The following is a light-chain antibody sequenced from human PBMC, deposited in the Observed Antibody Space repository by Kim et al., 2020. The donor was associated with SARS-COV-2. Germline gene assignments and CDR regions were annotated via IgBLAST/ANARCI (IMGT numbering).Light chain of an antibody. CDR1: SSDVGGYNY. CDR2: DVS. Sequence: QSALPQPASVSGSPGQSITISCTGTSSDVGGYNYVSWYQQHPGKAPKLMIYDVSKRPSGVSDRFSGSKSGNTASLTISGLQAEDEADYYCSSYTSGSTYVFGTGTKVNRP. J-gene: IGLJ1*01. CDR3: SSYTSGSTYV. V-gene: IGLV2-14*03.